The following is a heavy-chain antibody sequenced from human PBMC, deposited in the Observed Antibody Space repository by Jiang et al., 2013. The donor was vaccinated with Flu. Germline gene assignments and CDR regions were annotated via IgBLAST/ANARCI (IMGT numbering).Heavy chain of an antibody. J-gene: IGHJ2*01. D-gene: IGHD4-23*01. V-gene: IGHV4-61*02. Sequence: TLSLTCTVSGGSISSGSYYWSWIRQPAGKGLEWIGRIYTSGSTNYNPSLKSRVTISVDTSKNQFSLKLSSVTAADTAVYYCARDSRPILKSHMTTVVTPYWYFDLWGRGTLVTVSS. CDR1: GGSISSGSYY. CDR2: IYTSGST. CDR3: ARDSRPILKSHMTTVVTPYWYFDL.